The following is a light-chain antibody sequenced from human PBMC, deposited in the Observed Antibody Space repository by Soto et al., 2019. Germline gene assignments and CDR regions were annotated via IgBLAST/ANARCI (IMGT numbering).Light chain of an antibody. J-gene: IGLJ2*01. CDR1: RSDVGGYNY. CDR2: EVT. V-gene: IGLV2-8*01. Sequence: QSVLTQPPSASGSPGQSVTISCTGTRSDVGGYNYVSWYQQHPGKAPKLMIYEVTKRPSGVPDRFSGSKSASTASLTVSGLQAEDEADYYCSSYAGSNNLVFGGGTKLTVL. CDR3: SSYAGSNNLV.